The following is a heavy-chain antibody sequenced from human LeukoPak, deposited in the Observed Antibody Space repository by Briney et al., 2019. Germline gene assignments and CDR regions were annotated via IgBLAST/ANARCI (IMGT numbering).Heavy chain of an antibody. CDR1: GGSISSYY. CDR2: IYYSGST. J-gene: IGHJ5*02. V-gene: IGHV4-59*12. CDR3: ARDPPWA. Sequence: SETLSLTCTVSGGSISSYYWSWIRQPPGKGLEWIGYIYYSGSTNYNPSLKSRVTMSVDTSKNQFSLKLSSVTAADTAVYYCARDPPWAWGQGTLVTVSS. D-gene: IGHD7-27*01.